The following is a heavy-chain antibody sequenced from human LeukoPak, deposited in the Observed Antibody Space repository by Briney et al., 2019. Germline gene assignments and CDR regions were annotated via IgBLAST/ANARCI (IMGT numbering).Heavy chain of an antibody. CDR2: INSDGGST. CDR1: GFTFRNYW. Sequence: GSLRLSCAASGFTFRNYWMHWVRQAPGKGLVWVSRINSDGGSTTYADSVKGRFTISRDNAKNSLYLQMNSLRAEDTAMYYCARGSYYWVYWGQGTLVTVSS. CDR3: ARGSYYWVY. D-gene: IGHD3-10*01. J-gene: IGHJ4*02. V-gene: IGHV3-74*01.